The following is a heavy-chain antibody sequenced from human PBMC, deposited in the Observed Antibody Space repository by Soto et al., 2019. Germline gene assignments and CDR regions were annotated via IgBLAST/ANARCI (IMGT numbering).Heavy chain of an antibody. CDR1: GYSISSGYY. Sequence: PSETLSLTCAVSGYSISSGYYWGWIRQPPGKGLEWIGSIYHSGSTYYNPSLKGRVTISVDTSKNQFSLKLSSVTAADTAVYYCARTKVPSSWYPNWFDPWGQGTLVTVSS. CDR2: IYHSGST. V-gene: IGHV4-38-2*01. J-gene: IGHJ5*02. CDR3: ARTKVPSSWYPNWFDP. D-gene: IGHD6-13*01.